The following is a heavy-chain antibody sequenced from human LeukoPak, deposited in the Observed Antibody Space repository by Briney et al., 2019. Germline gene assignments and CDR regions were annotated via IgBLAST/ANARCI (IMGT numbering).Heavy chain of an antibody. V-gene: IGHV1-69*13. CDR3: ARVALGRRWLPSSYYYGMDV. Sequence: SVKVFCKASGGTFSSYGINWVRQAPGQGLEWMGGIIPIFGTADYAPKFQGRVTITADESTSTAYVELSNLRPEDTAVYYCARVALGRRWLPSSYYYGMDVWGQGTTVTVSS. D-gene: IGHD5-24*01. CDR2: IIPIFGTA. J-gene: IGHJ6*02. CDR1: GGTFSSYG.